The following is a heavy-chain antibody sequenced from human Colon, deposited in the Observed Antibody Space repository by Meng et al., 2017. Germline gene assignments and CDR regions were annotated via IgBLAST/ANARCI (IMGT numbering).Heavy chain of an antibody. CDR2: IDYSRSI. Sequence: QAQLAAACPGLSGPFGPRSLSLHVAVASVSSGNHYWGRIRQPPGKGLEWVGYIDYSRSINYSPSLQSRLPMSVDTSKNQLSLKLSSVTAGDTAVYYCAGGPWEFDYWGRGILVTVSS. J-gene: IGHJ4*02. CDR1: VASVSSGNHY. V-gene: IGHV4-61*01. CDR3: AGGPWEFDY. D-gene: IGHD1-26*01.